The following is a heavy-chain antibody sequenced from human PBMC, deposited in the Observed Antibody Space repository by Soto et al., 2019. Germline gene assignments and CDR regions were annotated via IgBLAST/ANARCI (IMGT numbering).Heavy chain of an antibody. V-gene: IGHV1-18*01. CDR2: ISAHNGNT. J-gene: IGHJ4*02. Sequence: QVHLVQSGAEVKKPGASVKVSCQASGYAFTTYGITWVRQAPGQGLEWIGWISAHNGNTNYAQKRQGRVTVTRDTSTSTAYMELRSLRSDDTAVYYCARGRYGDYWGQGALVTVSS. CDR1: GYAFTTYG. D-gene: IGHD1-1*01. CDR3: ARGRYGDY.